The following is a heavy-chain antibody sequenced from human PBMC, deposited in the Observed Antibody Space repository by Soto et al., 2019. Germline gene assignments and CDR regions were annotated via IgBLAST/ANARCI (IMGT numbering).Heavy chain of an antibody. CDR3: AKDSRGGEQQLANYYYYYGMDV. J-gene: IGHJ6*02. CDR2: ISGSGGST. Sequence: EVQLLESGGGLVQPGGSLRLSCAASGFTFSSYAMSWVRQAPGKGLEWVSAISGSGGSTYYADSVKGRFTISRDNSKNTLYLQMNSLRAEDTAVYYCAKDSRGGEQQLANYYYYYGMDVWGQGTTVTVSS. D-gene: IGHD6-13*01. V-gene: IGHV3-23*01. CDR1: GFTFSSYA.